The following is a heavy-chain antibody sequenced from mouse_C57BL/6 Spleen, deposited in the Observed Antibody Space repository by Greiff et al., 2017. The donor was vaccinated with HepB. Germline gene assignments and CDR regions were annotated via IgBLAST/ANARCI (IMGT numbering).Heavy chain of an antibody. CDR1: GFTFSDYY. D-gene: IGHD3-3*01. CDR3: ARDEGPFAY. Sequence: DVKLVESEGGLVQPGSSMKLSCTASGFTFSDYYMAWVRQVPEKGLEWVANINYDGSSTYYLDSLKSRFIISRDNAKNILYLQMSSLKSEDTATYYCARDEGPFAYWGQGTLVTVSA. CDR2: INYDGSST. V-gene: IGHV5-16*01. J-gene: IGHJ3*01.